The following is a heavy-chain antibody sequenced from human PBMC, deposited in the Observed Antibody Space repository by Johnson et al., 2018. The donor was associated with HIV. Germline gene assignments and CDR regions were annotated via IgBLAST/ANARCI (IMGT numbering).Heavy chain of an antibody. CDR1: GFTFSSYV. CDR3: AKSPGKDHGGNSGAFHI. D-gene: IGHD4-23*01. J-gene: IGHJ3*02. V-gene: IGHV3-30*18. CDR2: ISYDGSNE. Sequence: QVQLVESGGGLVQPGGSLRLSCAASGFTFSSYVMHWVRQAPGKGLEWVAVISYDGSNEHYADSVKGRFTISRDNSKNTLYLQMSSLRAEDTAVYYCAKSPGKDHGGNSGAFHIWGQGTMVTVSS.